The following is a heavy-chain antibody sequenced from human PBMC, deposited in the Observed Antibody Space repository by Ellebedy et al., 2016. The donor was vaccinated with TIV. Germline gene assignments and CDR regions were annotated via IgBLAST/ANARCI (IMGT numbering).Heavy chain of an antibody. V-gene: IGHV1-8*03. CDR2: MNPNSGNA. CDR3: ARVYGSGSYLYYYYGMDV. J-gene: IGHJ6*02. D-gene: IGHD3-10*01. CDR1: GYTFTSYD. Sequence: AASVKVSCKASGYTFTSYDINWVRQATGQGLEWMGWMNPNSGNAGYAQKFQGRVTITRNTSLSPAYLELSSLRSEDTAVYYCARVYGSGSYLYYYYGMDVWGQGTTVTVSS.